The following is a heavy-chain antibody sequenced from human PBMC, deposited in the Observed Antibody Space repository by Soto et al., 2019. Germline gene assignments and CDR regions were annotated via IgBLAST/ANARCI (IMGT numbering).Heavy chain of an antibody. Sequence: ASVKVSCKASGYTFSSYDITWVRQAAGQGLEWMGWVNPNSGDTDYAQKFQGRVTMTRDTSRRTAYMELSSLRSEDSAVYYCARKGFLDWFLDFWGQGTLVTVSS. V-gene: IGHV1-8*01. CDR3: ARKGFLDWFLDF. J-gene: IGHJ4*02. CDR2: VNPNSGDT. CDR1: GYTFSSYD. D-gene: IGHD3-9*01.